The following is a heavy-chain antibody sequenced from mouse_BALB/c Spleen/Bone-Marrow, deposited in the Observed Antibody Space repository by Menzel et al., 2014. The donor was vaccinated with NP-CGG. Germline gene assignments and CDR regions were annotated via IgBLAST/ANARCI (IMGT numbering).Heavy chain of an antibody. Sequence: EVQGVESGGGLVQPKGSLKLSCAASGFTFKTYAMNWVRQAPGKGLEWVARIRSKSNNYATYYVDSVKNRFTISRDDSQNMLYLQMNNLRTEDTAMYYRVRRESDNYGGFASWGQGTLVTVSA. D-gene: IGHD1-1*01. J-gene: IGHJ3*01. CDR1: GFTFKTYA. V-gene: IGHV10-1*02. CDR2: IRSKSNNYAT. CDR3: VRRESDNYGGFAS.